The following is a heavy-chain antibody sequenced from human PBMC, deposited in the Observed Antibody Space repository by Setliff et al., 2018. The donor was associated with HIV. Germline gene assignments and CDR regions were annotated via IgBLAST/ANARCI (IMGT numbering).Heavy chain of an antibody. CDR1: GGPFSTYT. CDR3: ARDLYRGAQQLVEGGYFDY. Sequence: ASVKVSCKASGGPFSTYTISWVRQAPGQGLEWMGWISAYNGNTNYARKLQGRVTMTTDTSTRTVYMELRSLRSDDTAVYYCARDLYRGAQQLVEGGYFDYWGQGTLVTVSS. V-gene: IGHV1-18*01. CDR2: ISAYNGNT. J-gene: IGHJ4*02. D-gene: IGHD6-13*01.